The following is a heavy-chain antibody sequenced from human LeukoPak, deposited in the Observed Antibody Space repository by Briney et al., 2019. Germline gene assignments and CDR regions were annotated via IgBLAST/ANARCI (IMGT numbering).Heavy chain of an antibody. CDR1: GFTFGAYA. CDR3: AKLEVVPDPWADALDI. D-gene: IGHD3-22*01. V-gene: IGHV3-43*02. J-gene: IGHJ3*02. Sequence: GGPLRLSCVASGFTFGAYAMHWVRQAPGKGLEWVSFISGHGGTTYYVDSVKGRFAISRDNTNNSLYLEMNSLTTEDTALYYCAKLEVVPDPWADALDIWGQGTMVTVSS. CDR2: ISGHGGTT.